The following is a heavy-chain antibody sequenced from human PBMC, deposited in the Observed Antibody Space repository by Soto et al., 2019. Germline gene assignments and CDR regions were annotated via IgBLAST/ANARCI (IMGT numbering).Heavy chain of an antibody. CDR1: GYTFSSYY. Sequence: GASVKVSCKASGYTFSSYYMHWVRQAPGQGLEWMGIINPGGGSTTYAQKFQGRVTMTRSTSTSTVYMELSSLRYEDTAVYYCAREDGVGGTFYFPKDVWGQGTTVTVSS. CDR2: INPGGGST. V-gene: IGHV1-46*01. D-gene: IGHD1-26*01. CDR3: AREDGVGGTFYFPKDV. J-gene: IGHJ6*02.